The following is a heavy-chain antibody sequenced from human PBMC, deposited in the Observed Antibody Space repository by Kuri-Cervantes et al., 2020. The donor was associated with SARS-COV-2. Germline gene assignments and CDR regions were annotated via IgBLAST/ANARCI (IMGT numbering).Heavy chain of an antibody. CDR1: GGSFSGYY. Sequence: GSLRLSCAVYGGSFSGYYWSWIRQPPGKGLEWIGEINHSGSTNYNPSLKSRVTISVDTSKNQFSLKVSSVTAADTAVYYCARRCRVLDDGVAFDIWGQGTMVTVSS. CDR2: INHSGST. CDR3: ARRCRVLDDGVAFDI. D-gene: IGHD2-8*01. V-gene: IGHV4-34*01. J-gene: IGHJ3*02.